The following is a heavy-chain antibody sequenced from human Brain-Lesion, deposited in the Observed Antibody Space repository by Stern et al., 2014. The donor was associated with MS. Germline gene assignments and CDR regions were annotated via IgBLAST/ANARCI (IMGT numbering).Heavy chain of an antibody. CDR3: ASRWSGTYYGQNWFDP. J-gene: IGHJ5*02. D-gene: IGHD1-26*01. V-gene: IGHV4-31*03. Sequence: HVQLQESGPGLVKPSQTLSLTCTVSGDSITSGGHYWSWIRQHPGKGLEWIGYIYNSGATFYNPSLKGRVTISLDPSKSQFSLQLSSVTAADTAIYYCASRWSGTYYGQNWFDPWGQGMLVTVST. CDR1: GDSITSGGHY. CDR2: IYNSGAT.